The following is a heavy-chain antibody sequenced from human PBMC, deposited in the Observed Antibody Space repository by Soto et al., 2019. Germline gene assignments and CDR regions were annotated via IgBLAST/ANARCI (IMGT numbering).Heavy chain of an antibody. J-gene: IGHJ4*02. Sequence: PGGSLRLSCAASGFTFSNYWMSWVRQAPGKGLEWVANIKEDGSEKYYVDSVKGRFTISRDNAENSLYLQMNSLRVEDTALYYCAREGITMVRGPVYWGQGTLVTVSS. CDR2: IKEDGSEK. V-gene: IGHV3-7*01. D-gene: IGHD3-10*01. CDR1: GFTFSNYW. CDR3: AREGITMVRGPVY.